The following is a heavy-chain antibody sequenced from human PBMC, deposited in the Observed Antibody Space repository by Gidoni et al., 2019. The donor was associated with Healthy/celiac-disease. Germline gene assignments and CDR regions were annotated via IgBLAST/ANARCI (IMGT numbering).Heavy chain of an antibody. CDR1: GGSIRRSSDY. J-gene: IGHJ3*02. D-gene: IGHD3-3*01. CDR3: ARHEAENDFWSGYYVSNAFDI. V-gene: IGHV4-39*01. CDR2: SYYSGST. Sequence: QLQLTASGPGLVRPSETLSLPCTGPGGSIRRSSDYWRWIRQHPGKGLEWIGSSYYSGSTYYNSSLKTRVSISVDTSKNQFSLKLISVTAADTAVYYCARHEAENDFWSGYYVSNAFDIWGQGTMVTVSS.